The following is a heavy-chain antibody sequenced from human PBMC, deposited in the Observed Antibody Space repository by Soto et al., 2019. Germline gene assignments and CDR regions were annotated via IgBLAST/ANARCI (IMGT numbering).Heavy chain of an antibody. CDR2: IYWDDDK. CDR1: GFSLTTSGLG. V-gene: IGHV2-5*02. J-gene: IGHJ4*02. CDR3: AHRVLRTVFGLVTTTAIYFDF. Sequence: QITLNESGPTQVKPIQTLTLTCTFSGFSLTTSGLGVCWIRQSPGKAPDWLALIYWDDDKRYSPSLKSRLTITKDTSKTQVVLTMADVDPADTATYYCAHRVLRTVFGLVTTTAIYFDFWGQGTPVAVSS. D-gene: IGHD3-3*01.